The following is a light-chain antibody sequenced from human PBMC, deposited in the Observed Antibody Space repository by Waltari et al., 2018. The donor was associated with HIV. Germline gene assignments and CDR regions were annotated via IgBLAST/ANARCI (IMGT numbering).Light chain of an antibody. CDR3: QQFDDWEYT. CDR1: KTVISHY. Sequence: EVVLTQSPGALSLSPGENVSLSCRSSKTVISHYLAWPQQRRGQPPTRLLSGTSVRAPGVPGRFSGSGSGTVFTLTITRLEPEDCTTYLCQQFDDWEYTFGQGTQLDLK. J-gene: IGKJ2*01. V-gene: IGKV3-20*01. CDR2: GTS.